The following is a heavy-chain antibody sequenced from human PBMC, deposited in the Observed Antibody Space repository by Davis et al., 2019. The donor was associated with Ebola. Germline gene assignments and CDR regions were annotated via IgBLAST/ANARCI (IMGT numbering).Heavy chain of an antibody. Sequence: ASVKVSCKASGYTFTGYYMHWVRQAPGQGLEWMGWINPNSGGTNYVQKFQGRVTMTRDTSISTAYMELSRLRSDDTAVYYCARDGITMVRGVIVGYYGMDVWGQGTTVTVSS. J-gene: IGHJ6*02. D-gene: IGHD3-10*01. CDR1: GYTFTGYY. V-gene: IGHV1-2*02. CDR2: INPNSGGT. CDR3: ARDGITMVRGVIVGYYGMDV.